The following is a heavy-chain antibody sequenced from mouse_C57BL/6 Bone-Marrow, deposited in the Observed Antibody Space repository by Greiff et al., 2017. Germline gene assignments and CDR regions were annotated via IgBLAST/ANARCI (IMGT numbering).Heavy chain of an antibody. V-gene: IGHV1-81*01. Sequence: QVQLQQSGAELARPGASVKLSCKASGYTFTSYGISWVKQRTGQGLEWIGEIYPRSGNTYYNEKFKGKATLTADKSYSTAYMELRSLTSVDSAVYFGARSFTTVVATGGMDYWGQGTLVTVSS. D-gene: IGHD1-1*01. J-gene: IGHJ4*01. CDR2: IYPRSGNT. CDR3: ARSFTTVVATGGMDY. CDR1: GYTFTSYG.